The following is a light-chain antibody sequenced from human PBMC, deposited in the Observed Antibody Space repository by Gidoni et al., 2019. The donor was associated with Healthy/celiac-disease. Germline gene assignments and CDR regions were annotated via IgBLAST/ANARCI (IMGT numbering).Light chain of an antibody. CDR1: QSLLHSNGYNY. CDR3: MQALQTPRT. CDR2: LGS. J-gene: IGKJ1*01. V-gene: IGKV2-28*01. Sequence: DIVMTQSPLSLPVTPGEPASISCRSSQSLLHSNGYNYLDCYLQKPGQSPQLLIYLGSNRASGVPDRFSGSGSGTDFTLKISRVDAEYVGVYYCMQALQTPRTFXXXTKVEIK.